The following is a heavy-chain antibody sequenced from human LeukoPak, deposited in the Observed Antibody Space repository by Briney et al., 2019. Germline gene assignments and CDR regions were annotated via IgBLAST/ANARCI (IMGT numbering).Heavy chain of an antibody. D-gene: IGHD6-13*01. Sequence: SETLSLTCTVSGGSISSYYWSWIRQPPGKGLEWIGYIFYSGSTNYNPSLKSRVTISVDTSKNQSSLKLSSVTAADTAVYYCARVGLPYSSSWYGVHDAFDIWGQGTMVTVSS. J-gene: IGHJ3*02. CDR2: IFYSGST. CDR1: GGSISSYY. V-gene: IGHV4-59*01. CDR3: ARVGLPYSSSWYGVHDAFDI.